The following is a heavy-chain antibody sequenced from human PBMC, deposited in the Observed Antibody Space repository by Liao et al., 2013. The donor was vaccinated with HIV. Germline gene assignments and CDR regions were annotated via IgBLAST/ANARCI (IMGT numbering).Heavy chain of an antibody. J-gene: IGHJ3*02. Sequence: QLQLQESGPGLVKPSETLSVTCTVSGGSIRSNFYYWAWIRQPPGKGLEWIGEINHSGSTNYNPSLKSRVTISVDTSKNQFSLKLSSVTAADTAVYYCARGRGRYSYGPSGRTFDIWGQGTMVTVSS. CDR1: GGSIRSNFYY. V-gene: IGHV4-39*07. D-gene: IGHD5-18*01. CDR2: INHSGST. CDR3: ARGRGRYSYGPSGRTFDI.